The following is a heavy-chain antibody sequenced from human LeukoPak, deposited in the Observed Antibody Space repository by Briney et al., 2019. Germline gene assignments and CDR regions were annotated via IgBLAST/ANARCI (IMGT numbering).Heavy chain of an antibody. CDR3: ARDRGLWFGELLRGNSPV. CDR1: GFTFSSYA. D-gene: IGHD3-10*01. Sequence: PGGSLRLSCAASGFTFSSYAMHWVRQAPGKGLEWVALISYDGSNQYYADSVKGRLTISRDNAKNMLYLQMNSLRLDDAAVYYCARDRGLWFGELLRGNSPVWGQGTLVTVSS. J-gene: IGHJ4*02. CDR2: ISYDGSNQ. V-gene: IGHV3-30-3*01.